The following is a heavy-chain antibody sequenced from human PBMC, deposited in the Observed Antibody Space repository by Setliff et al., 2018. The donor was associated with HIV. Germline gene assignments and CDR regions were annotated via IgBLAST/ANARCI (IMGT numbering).Heavy chain of an antibody. D-gene: IGHD2-8*02. CDR2: IKSNSDGGTS. J-gene: IGHJ4*02. V-gene: IGHV3-15*01. CDR1: GMTFSDAW. CDR3: STGPTRVSDGVADF. Sequence: GGSLRLSCLASGMTFSDAWMTWVRQAPGKGLEWVGRIKSNSDGGTSDYAAAVKDRFSFSRDDSKFMLYLQMDSLEIEDTAVYFCSTGPTRVSDGVADFWGPGTLVTVSS.